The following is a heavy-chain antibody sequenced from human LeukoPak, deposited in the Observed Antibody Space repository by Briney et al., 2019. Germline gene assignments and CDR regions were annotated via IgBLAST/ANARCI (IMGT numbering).Heavy chain of an antibody. CDR1: GFTVSSNY. J-gene: IGHJ5*02. CDR3: AKDDYDWAGDIWFDP. V-gene: IGHV3-53*01. CDR2: IYSGGST. Sequence: GGSLRLSCAASGFTVSSNYMSWVRQAPGKGLEWVSVIYSGGSTYYADSVKGRFTISRDNSKNTLYLQMNSLRAEDTAVYYCAKDDYDWAGDIWFDPWGQGTLVTVSS. D-gene: IGHD3-16*01.